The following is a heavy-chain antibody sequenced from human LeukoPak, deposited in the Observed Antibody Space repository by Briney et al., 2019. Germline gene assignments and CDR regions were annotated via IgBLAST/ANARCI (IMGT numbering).Heavy chain of an antibody. D-gene: IGHD4-17*01. CDR1: GGSFSGYY. J-gene: IGHJ5*02. CDR2: IYYSGST. CDR3: AKDYGDYVGNWFDP. V-gene: IGHV4-59*08. Sequence: SETLSLTCAVYGGSFSGYYWSWIRQPPGKGLEWIGYIYYSGSTNYNPSLKSRVTISVDTSKNQFSLKLSSVTAADTAVYYCAKDYGDYVGNWFDPWGQGTLVTVSS.